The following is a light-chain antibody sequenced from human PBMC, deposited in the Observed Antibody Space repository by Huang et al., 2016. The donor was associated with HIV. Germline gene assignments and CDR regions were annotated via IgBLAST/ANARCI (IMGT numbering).Light chain of an antibody. CDR3: HQYNNWPPAWT. CDR2: GAS. J-gene: IGKJ1*01. Sequence: EIVVTQSPATVSVSPGERATLSCRASQSIGDNVAWYQQKPGQAPKLLLYGASLRATGIPARFSGSGAGTEFTLTISRLQSEDFAVYYCHQYNNWPPAWTFGQGTKVEIK. CDR1: QSIGDN. V-gene: IGKV3-15*01.